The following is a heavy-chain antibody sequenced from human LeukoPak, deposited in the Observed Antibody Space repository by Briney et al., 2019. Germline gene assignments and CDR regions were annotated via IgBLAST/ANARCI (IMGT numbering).Heavy chain of an antibody. CDR1: GYTFTDYY. Sequence: ASVKVSCKASGYTFTDYYMHWVRQAPGQGLEWMGWINPNSGGTNYAQKFQGWVTMTRDTSISTAYMELSRLRSDDTAVYYCARRGQGYEDYFDYWGQGTLVTVSS. CDR2: INPNSGGT. J-gene: IGHJ4*02. D-gene: IGHD5-12*01. CDR3: ARRGQGYEDYFDY. V-gene: IGHV1-2*04.